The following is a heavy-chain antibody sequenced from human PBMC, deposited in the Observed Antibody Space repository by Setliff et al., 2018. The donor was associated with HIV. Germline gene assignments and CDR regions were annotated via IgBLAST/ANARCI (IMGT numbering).Heavy chain of an antibody. D-gene: IGHD1-26*01. V-gene: IGHV4-39*07. CDR2: IYHSGST. Sequence: TSETLSLTCTVSGGSISSGSYYWSWIRQPPGKGLEWIGEIYHSGSTNYNPSLKSRVTISVDKSKNQFSLKLSSVTAADTAVYYCASVSSATYYYFQQWGQGTLVTVSS. J-gene: IGHJ1*01. CDR1: GGSISSGSYY. CDR3: ASVSSATYYYFQQ.